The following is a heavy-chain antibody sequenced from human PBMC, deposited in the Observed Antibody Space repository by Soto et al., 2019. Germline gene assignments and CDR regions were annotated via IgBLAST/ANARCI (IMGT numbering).Heavy chain of an antibody. CDR2: IYYSGST. Sequence: LSLTCTVSGGSISSGGYYWSWIRQHPGKGLEWIGYIYYSGSTYYNPSLKSRVTISVDTSKNQFSLKLSSVTAADTAVYYCARAGRYYDYVWGSYRYNYLDYWGQGTLVTVSS. CDR3: ARAGRYYDYVWGSYRYNYLDY. CDR1: GGSISSGGYY. J-gene: IGHJ4*02. V-gene: IGHV4-31*03. D-gene: IGHD3-16*02.